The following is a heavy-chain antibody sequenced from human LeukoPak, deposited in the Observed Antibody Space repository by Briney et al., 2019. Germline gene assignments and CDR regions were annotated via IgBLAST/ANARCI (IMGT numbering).Heavy chain of an antibody. J-gene: IGHJ4*02. Sequence: GGSLRLSCAASGFIFNDYWMHWVRQVPGRGLLWVARINTDGSSTDYADSVKGRFTTSRDNARSTLYLQMDSLRADDTAIYYCARRTVTGTYDFWGQGTLVTAS. CDR2: INTDGSST. V-gene: IGHV3-74*01. CDR3: ARRTVTGTYDF. CDR1: GFIFNDYW. D-gene: IGHD1-1*01.